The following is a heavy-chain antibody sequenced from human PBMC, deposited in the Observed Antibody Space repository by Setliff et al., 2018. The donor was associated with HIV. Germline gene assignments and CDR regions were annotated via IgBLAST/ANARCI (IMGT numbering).Heavy chain of an antibody. Sequence: SETLSLTCAVYGGSFSDYCWIWIRQPPGKGLEWIGEINHSGSTNYNPSLKSRVTLSVDTSKNQFSLKLSSVTAADTAVYYCARFRGYRYGYRYYYYYMDVWGKGTTVTVSS. V-gene: IGHV4-34*01. CDR2: INHSGST. D-gene: IGHD5-18*01. J-gene: IGHJ6*03. CDR3: ARFRGYRYGYRYYYYYMDV. CDR1: GGSFSDYC.